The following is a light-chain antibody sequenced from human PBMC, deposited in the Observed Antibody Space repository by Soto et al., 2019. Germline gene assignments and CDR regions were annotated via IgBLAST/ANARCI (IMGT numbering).Light chain of an antibody. Sequence: QSALTQPVSVSGSPGQSINISCTGTTXDVGGNNFVSWYQQHPGKAPKLIIYEVSNRPSGISNRFSGSKSGNTASLTISGLQAEDEADYYCSSYTNSDSYVFGTGIKVALL. V-gene: IGLV2-14*01. J-gene: IGLJ1*01. CDR1: TXDVGGNNF. CDR3: SSYTNSDSYV. CDR2: EVS.